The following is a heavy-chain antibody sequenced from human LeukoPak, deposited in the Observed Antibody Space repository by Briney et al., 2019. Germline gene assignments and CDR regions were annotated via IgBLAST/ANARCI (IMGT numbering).Heavy chain of an antibody. CDR1: GFTFSSYS. J-gene: IGHJ6*03. Sequence: AGGSLRLSCAASGFTFSSYSMNWVRQAPGKGLEWVSYISSSSSTIYYADSVKGRFTISRDNAKNSLYLQMNSLRAEDTAVYYCVRGHGDDYYYMDVWGKGTTVTVSS. D-gene: IGHD2-21*02. V-gene: IGHV3-48*01. CDR2: ISSSSSTI. CDR3: VRGHGDDYYYMDV.